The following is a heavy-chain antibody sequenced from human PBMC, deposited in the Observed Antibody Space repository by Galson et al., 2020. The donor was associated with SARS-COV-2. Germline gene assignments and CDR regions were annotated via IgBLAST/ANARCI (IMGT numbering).Heavy chain of an antibody. V-gene: IGHV1-18*01. CDR1: GYIFSSYG. Sequence: ASVKVSCKASGYIFSSYGIYWLRQAPGQGLEWMGWISADDGVTDYAQSLQDRVTMTAETSTRTGYMELRSLTYADTAVYYCARGPARGTGSSWYPGFWGQGTLVTVSS. CDR3: ARGPARGTGSSWYPGF. D-gene: IGHD3-16*01. J-gene: IGHJ1*01. CDR2: ISADDGVT.